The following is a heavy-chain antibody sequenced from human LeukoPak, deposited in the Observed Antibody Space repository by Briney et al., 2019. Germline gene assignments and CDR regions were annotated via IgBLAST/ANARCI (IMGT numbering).Heavy chain of an antibody. CDR1: GGSISSYY. V-gene: IGHV4-59*01. D-gene: IGHD1-26*01. Sequence: PSETLSLTCTVSGGSISSYYWSWIRQPPGKGLEWIGNIHYSGSTNYNPFLKSRVTISVDTSKNQFSLKLSSVTAADTDVYYCARVFEVGASIIYAFDIWGQGTMVTVSS. CDR2: IHYSGST. J-gene: IGHJ3*02. CDR3: ARVFEVGASIIYAFDI.